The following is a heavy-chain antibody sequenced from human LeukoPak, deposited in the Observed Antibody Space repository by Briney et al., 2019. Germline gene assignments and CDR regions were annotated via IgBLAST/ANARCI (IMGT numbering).Heavy chain of an antibody. CDR3: ATDVTWGSYRLSQRPPFFR. Sequence: GASVKVSCKASGYTFTGYYMHWVRQAPGQGLEWMGWINPNSGGTNYAQKFQGRVTMTRDTSISIAYMELSRLRSDDTAVYYCATDVTWGSYRLSQRPPFFRWGQGTLVTVSS. D-gene: IGHD3-16*02. CDR1: GYTFTGYY. J-gene: IGHJ4*02. V-gene: IGHV1-2*02. CDR2: INPNSGGT.